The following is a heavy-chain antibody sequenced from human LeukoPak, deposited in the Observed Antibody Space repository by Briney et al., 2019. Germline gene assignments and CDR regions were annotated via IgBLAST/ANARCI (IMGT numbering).Heavy chain of an antibody. CDR3: ARRKVRGVLVY. CDR2: IYYSGST. Sequence: SETLSLTCTVSGGSISSSSYYWGWIRQPPGKGLEWIGSIYYSGSTYYNPSLKSRVTISVDTSKNQFSLKLSSVTAAATAVNYCARRKVRGVLVYWGQGTLVTVSS. D-gene: IGHD3-10*01. CDR1: GGSISSSSYY. J-gene: IGHJ4*02. V-gene: IGHV4-39*01.